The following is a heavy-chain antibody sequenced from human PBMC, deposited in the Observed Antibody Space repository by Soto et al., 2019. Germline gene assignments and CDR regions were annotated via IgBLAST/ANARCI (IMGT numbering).Heavy chain of an antibody. J-gene: IGHJ4*02. CDR3: AKKNSSGWYSPHYFDY. Sequence: PGGLQRLRYAASGCNFSSYAMSWVRQATGKGLEWVSAISGSGGSTYYADSVKGRFTISRDNSKNTLYLQMNSLRAEDTAVYYCAKKNSSGWYSPHYFDYWGQGTLVTVSS. CDR1: GCNFSSYA. V-gene: IGHV3-23*01. D-gene: IGHD6-19*01. CDR2: ISGSGGST.